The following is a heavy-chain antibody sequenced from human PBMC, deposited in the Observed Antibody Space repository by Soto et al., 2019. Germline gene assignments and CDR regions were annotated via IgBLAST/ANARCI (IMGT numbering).Heavy chain of an antibody. CDR2: ISYEGSNT. Sequence: GGSLRLSCVASGFSFDTYGIHWVRQAPGKGLQWVALISYEGSNTYYADSVRGRFTISRDNSKNTLYLQMNTLRPEDTGVYYCARVTPGNNLYYFSGLDFWGQGASVTVSS. D-gene: IGHD1-1*01. V-gene: IGHV3-30-3*01. J-gene: IGHJ6*02. CDR1: GFSFDTYG. CDR3: ARVTPGNNLYYFSGLDF.